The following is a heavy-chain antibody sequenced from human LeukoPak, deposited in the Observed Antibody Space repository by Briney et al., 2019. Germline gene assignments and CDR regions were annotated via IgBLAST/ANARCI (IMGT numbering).Heavy chain of an antibody. CDR3: ARDTEVAWYYFDY. D-gene: IGHD4-23*01. V-gene: IGHV4-59*01. J-gene: IGHJ4*02. Sequence: SETLSLTCTVSGGSISSYYWSWIRQPPGKGLEWIGYIYYSGSTNYNPSLKSRVTISVDTSKNQFSLKLSSVTAADTAVYYGARDTEVAWYYFDYWGQGTLVTVSS. CDR1: GGSISSYY. CDR2: IYYSGST.